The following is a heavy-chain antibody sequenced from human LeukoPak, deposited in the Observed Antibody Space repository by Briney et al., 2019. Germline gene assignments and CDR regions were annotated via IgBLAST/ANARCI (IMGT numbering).Heavy chain of an antibody. J-gene: IGHJ3*02. CDR1: GINLRNFA. CDR3: ARDLVGIVNNAFDI. CDR2: ISYDGSNK. V-gene: IGHV3-30-3*01. Sequence: PGGALRLPCSASGINLRNFAMHLVRQAPGQGLGWVAVISYDGSNKYYADSVKGRFTISRDNSKNTLYLQMNSLRAEDTAVYYCARDLVGIVNNAFDIWGQGTVVTVSS. D-gene: IGHD3-22*01.